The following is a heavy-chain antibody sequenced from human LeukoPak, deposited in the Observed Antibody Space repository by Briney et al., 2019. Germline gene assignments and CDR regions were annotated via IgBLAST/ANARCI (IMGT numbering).Heavy chain of an antibody. CDR1: GGSISSYY. J-gene: IGHJ4*02. Sequence: SETLSLTCTVSGGSISSYYWSWIRQPPGKGLEWIGYIYYSGSTNYNPSLKSRVTISVDTSKNQFSLKLSSVTAADTAVYYCASVNYDILTGYYFDYWGQGTLVTASS. D-gene: IGHD3-9*01. CDR3: ASVNYDILTGYYFDY. CDR2: IYYSGST. V-gene: IGHV4-59*01.